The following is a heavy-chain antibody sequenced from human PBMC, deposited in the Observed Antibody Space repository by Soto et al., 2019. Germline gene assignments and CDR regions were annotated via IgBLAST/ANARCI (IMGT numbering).Heavy chain of an antibody. D-gene: IGHD3-10*01. V-gene: IGHV3-23*01. CDR1: GFTFSSYA. Sequence: EVQLLESGGGLVQPGGSLRLSCAASGFTFSSYATSWVRQAPGKGLEWVSAISGSGGSTYYADSVKGRFTISRDNSKNTLYLQMNSLRAEDTAVYYCAKAFSYYGSWNYAFDIWGQGTMVTVSS. CDR2: ISGSGGST. CDR3: AKAFSYYGSWNYAFDI. J-gene: IGHJ3*02.